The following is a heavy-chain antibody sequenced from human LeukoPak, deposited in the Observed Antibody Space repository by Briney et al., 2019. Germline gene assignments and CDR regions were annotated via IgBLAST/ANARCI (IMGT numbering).Heavy chain of an antibody. CDR2: ISPSSSYI. V-gene: IGHV3-21*06. D-gene: IGHD1-26*01. Sequence: GRSLRLSCAASGFTFSSSSMNWVRQAPGKGLEFVSSISPSSSYIYYADSVKGRFTISRDDAKNSLFLQMNSLRAEDTAVYYCARLESGSYSTYYYYGMDVWGQGTTVTVSS. CDR1: GFTFSSSS. CDR3: ARLESGSYSTYYYYGMDV. J-gene: IGHJ6*02.